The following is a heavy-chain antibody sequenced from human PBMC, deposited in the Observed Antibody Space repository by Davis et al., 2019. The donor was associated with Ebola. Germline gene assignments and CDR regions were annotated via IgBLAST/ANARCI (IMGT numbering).Heavy chain of an antibody. CDR1: GFTFSGSA. D-gene: IGHD3-10*02. CDR3: ICSQQPFDY. Sequence: GESLKISCAASGFTFSGSAMHWVRQASGKGLEWVGRIRSKANSYATAYAASVKGRSTISRDDSKNTAYLQMNSLKTEDTAVYYCICSQQPFDYWGQGTLVTVSS. J-gene: IGHJ4*02. V-gene: IGHV3-73*01. CDR2: IRSKANSYAT.